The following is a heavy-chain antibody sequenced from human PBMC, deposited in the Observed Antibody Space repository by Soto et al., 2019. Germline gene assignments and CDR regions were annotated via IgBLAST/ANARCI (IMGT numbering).Heavy chain of an antibody. CDR2: ISYDGSNK. Sequence: GGSLRLSCAASGFTFSSYGMHWVRQAPGKGLEWVAVISYDGSNKYYADSVKGRFTISRDNSKNTLYLQMNSLRAEDTAVYYCAKDYEQGTRDLAADYWGQGTLVTVSS. D-gene: IGHD1-1*01. CDR3: AKDYEQGTRDLAADY. CDR1: GFTFSSYG. V-gene: IGHV3-30*18. J-gene: IGHJ4*02.